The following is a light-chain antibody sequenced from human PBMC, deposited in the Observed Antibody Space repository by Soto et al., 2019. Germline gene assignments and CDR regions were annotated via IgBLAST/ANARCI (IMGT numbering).Light chain of an antibody. CDR3: CSHAPRTTHVV. V-gene: IGLV2-23*01. J-gene: IGLJ2*01. CDR1: SSDVGNYNL. Sequence: QSALTQPASVSGSPGQSITISCTGTSSDVGNYNLVSWYQQHPGKAPKLMIYEGTKRPSGVSNRFSGSKSGNTASLTISGLQAEDEADYYCCSHAPRTTHVVFGGGTKLTVL. CDR2: EGT.